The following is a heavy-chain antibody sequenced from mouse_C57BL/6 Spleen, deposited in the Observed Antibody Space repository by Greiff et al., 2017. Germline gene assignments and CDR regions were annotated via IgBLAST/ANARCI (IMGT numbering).Heavy chain of an antibody. J-gene: IGHJ2*01. Sequence: VKLQQPGAELVKPGASVKMSCKASGYTFTSYWITWVKQRPGQGLEWIGDIYPGSGSTNYNEKFKSKATLTVDTSSSTAYMQLSSLTSEDSAVYYCARRDYYGSSYGVYFDYWGQGTTLTVSS. CDR2: IYPGSGST. CDR1: GYTFTSYW. CDR3: ARRDYYGSSYGVYFDY. D-gene: IGHD1-1*01. V-gene: IGHV1-55*01.